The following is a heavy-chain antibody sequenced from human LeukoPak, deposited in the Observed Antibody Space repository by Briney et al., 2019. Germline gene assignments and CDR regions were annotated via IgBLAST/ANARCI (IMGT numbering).Heavy chain of an antibody. CDR3: ARDRYSSGWYGDFDC. D-gene: IGHD6-19*01. CDR2: ISSDGSNN. CDR1: GFTFNSYA. J-gene: IGHJ4*02. V-gene: IGHV3-30-3*01. Sequence: PGGSLRLSCAASGFTFNSYAMHWVRQAPGKGLEWVAVISSDGSNNYYADSVKGRFTISRDNSKNTLYLQVNSLRAEDTAVYYCARDRYSSGWYGDFDCRGQGTLVTVSS.